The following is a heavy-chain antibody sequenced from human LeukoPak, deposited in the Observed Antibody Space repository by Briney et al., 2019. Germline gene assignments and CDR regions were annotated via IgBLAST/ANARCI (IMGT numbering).Heavy chain of an antibody. CDR1: GGTFSSYA. V-gene: IGHV1-69*05. J-gene: IGHJ4*02. D-gene: IGHD5-18*01. CDR2: IIPIFGTA. CDR3: AREREPRYSYGFDY. Sequence: GSSVKVSCKASGGTFSSYAISWVRQAPGQGLEWMGRIIPIFGTANYAQKFQGRVTITTDEPTSTAYMELSSLRSEDTAVYYCAREREPRYSYGFDYWGQGTLVTVSS.